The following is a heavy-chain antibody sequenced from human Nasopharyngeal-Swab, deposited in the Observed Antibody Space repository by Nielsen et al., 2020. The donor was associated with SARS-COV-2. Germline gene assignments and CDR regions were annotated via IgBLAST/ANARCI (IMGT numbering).Heavy chain of an antibody. CDR3: ARESVVVAAYNAFDI. Sequence: SVKVSCKASGGTFSSYAISWVRQAPGQGLEWMGGIIPICGTANYAQKFQGRVTITADESTSTAYMELSSLRSEDTAVYYCARESVVVAAYNAFDIWGQGTMVTVSS. D-gene: IGHD2-15*01. V-gene: IGHV1-69*13. CDR2: IIPICGTA. CDR1: GGTFSSYA. J-gene: IGHJ3*02.